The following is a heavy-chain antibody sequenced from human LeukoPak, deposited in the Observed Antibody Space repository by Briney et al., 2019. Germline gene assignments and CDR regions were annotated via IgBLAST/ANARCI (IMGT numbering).Heavy chain of an antibody. CDR1: GASISGSGYY. V-gene: IGHV4-39*01. Sequence: PSETLSLTCAVSGASISGSGYYWGWIRQPPGKGLEWIGNIYYSGSTYYNASLQSRVTISIDTSKNQFSLRLNSVTAADTAMYYCAKSGGYGLIDFWGQGTLVTVSS. CDR3: AKSGGYGLIDF. J-gene: IGHJ4*02. CDR2: IYYSGST. D-gene: IGHD1-26*01.